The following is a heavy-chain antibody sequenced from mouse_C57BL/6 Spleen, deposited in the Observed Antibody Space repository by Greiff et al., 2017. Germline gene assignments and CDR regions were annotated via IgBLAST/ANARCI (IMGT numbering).Heavy chain of an antibody. V-gene: IGHV5-9-1*02. CDR1: GFTFSSYA. D-gene: IGHD1-1*01. Sequence: EVKVEESGEGLVKPGGSLKLSCAASGFTFSSYAMSWVRQTPEKRLEWVAYISSGGDYIYYADTVKGRFTISRDNARNTLYLQMSSLKSEDTAMYYCTRDEDYYGSSSIAYWGQGTLVTVSA. J-gene: IGHJ3*01. CDR2: ISSGGDYI. CDR3: TRDEDYYGSSSIAY.